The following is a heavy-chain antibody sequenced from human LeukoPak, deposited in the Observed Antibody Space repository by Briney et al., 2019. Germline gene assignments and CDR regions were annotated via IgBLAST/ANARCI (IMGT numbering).Heavy chain of an antibody. CDR1: GFTFNSYN. V-gene: IGHV3-21*01. Sequence: PGVSLTLSCAASGFTFNSYNMNWLRQAPGKGLEWVTSISNSSNHIYYADSVHGRCTISRDNAKNSLYLQMNSLRAEDTAVYYCARGIIVLLVYARPAGDAFDIWGQGTMVTVSS. J-gene: IGHJ3*02. D-gene: IGHD2-8*01. CDR2: ISNSSNHI. CDR3: ARGIIVLLVYARPAGDAFDI.